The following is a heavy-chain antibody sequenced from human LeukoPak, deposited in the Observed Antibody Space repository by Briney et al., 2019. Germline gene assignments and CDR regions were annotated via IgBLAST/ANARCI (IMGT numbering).Heavy chain of an antibody. Sequence: GGSLRLSCAVSGFTFSSYGMHWVRQAPGKGLEWVAFIRYDGSNKYYADSVKGRFTISRDNSKNTLYLQMNSLRAEDTAVYYCAKVLFSFRSLEWFLKGYFDYWGQGTLVTVSS. V-gene: IGHV3-30*02. D-gene: IGHD3-3*01. CDR2: IRYDGSNK. J-gene: IGHJ4*02. CDR3: AKVLFSFRSLEWFLKGYFDY. CDR1: GFTFSSYG.